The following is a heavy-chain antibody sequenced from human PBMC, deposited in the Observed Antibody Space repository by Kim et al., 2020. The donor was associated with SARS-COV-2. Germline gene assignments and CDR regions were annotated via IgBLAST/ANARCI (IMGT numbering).Heavy chain of an antibody. V-gene: IGHV4-59*08. J-gene: IGHJ4*02. Sequence: SETLSLTCTVSGGSISSYYWSWIRQPPGKGLEWIGYIYYSGSTNYNPSLKSRVTISVDTSKNQFSLKLSSVTAADTAVYYCAGSIWSGYPKFDYWGQGTLVTVSS. CDR2: IYYSGST. D-gene: IGHD3-3*01. CDR3: AGSIWSGYPKFDY. CDR1: GGSISSYY.